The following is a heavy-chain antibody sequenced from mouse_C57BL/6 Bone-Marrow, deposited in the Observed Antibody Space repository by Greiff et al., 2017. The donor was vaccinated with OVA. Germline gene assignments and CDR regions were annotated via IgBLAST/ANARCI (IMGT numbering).Heavy chain of an antibody. CDR3: AGSGYGVYAMDY. D-gene: IGHD2-2*01. CDR2: INPSNGGT. V-gene: IGHV1-53*01. J-gene: IGHJ4*01. Sequence: QVQLKQPGTELVKPGASVKLSCKASGYTFTSYWMHWVKQRPGQGLEWIGNINPSNGGTNYNEKFKSKATLTVDKSSSTAYMQLSSLTSEDSAVYYCAGSGYGVYAMDYWGQGTSVTGSS. CDR1: GYTFTSYW.